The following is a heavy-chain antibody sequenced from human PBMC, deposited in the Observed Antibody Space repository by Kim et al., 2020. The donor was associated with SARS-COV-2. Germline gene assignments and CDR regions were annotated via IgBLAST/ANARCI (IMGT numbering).Heavy chain of an antibody. CDR3: ARGPHSNTWVEEGWNY. CDR1: GFSFKTYS. CDR2: ISSSSGTM. D-gene: IGHD6-13*01. V-gene: IGHV3-48*02. J-gene: IGHJ4*02. Sequence: GGSLRLSCAVSGFSFKTYSMNWVRQAPGKGLEWVSYISSSSGTMYYADSVKGRFTISRDNAKNSLFLQMNSLRDDDTAVYYCARGPHSNTWVEEGWNYWGQGTLVTVSS.